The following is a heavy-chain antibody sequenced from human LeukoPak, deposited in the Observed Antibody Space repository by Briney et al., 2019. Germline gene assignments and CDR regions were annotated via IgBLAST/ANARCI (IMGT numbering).Heavy chain of an antibody. Sequence: SGGSLRLSCAASGVTFSSYAMSWVRQAPGKGLEWVSGISGSGGSTYYADSVKGRFTISRDNSKNTLYLQMNSPRAEDTAVHYCAKDELVVRGNWFDHWGLGVLVTVSS. V-gene: IGHV3-23*01. CDR1: GVTFSSYA. CDR2: ISGSGGST. D-gene: IGHD2-2*01. J-gene: IGHJ5*02. CDR3: AKDELVVRGNWFDH.